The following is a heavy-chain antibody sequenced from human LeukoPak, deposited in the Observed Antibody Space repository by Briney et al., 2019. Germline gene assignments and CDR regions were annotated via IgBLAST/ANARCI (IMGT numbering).Heavy chain of an antibody. CDR3: ARSTYYYDSSGYYYFDY. CDR2: INTDGSST. V-gene: IGHV3-74*01. CDR1: GFTFSSYL. J-gene: IGHJ4*02. Sequence: GGSLRLSCAASGFTFSSYLMHWVRQAPGKGLVWVSRINTDGSSTSYADSVKGRFTISRDNAKNTLYLQMNSLRAEDTAVYYCARSTYYYDSSGYYYFDYWGQGTLVTVSS. D-gene: IGHD3-22*01.